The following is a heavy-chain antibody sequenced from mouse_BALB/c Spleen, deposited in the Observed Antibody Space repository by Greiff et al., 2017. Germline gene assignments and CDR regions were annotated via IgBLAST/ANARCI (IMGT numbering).Heavy chain of an antibody. CDR2: ISYSGST. CDR3: ARKSSYYYGSSYGGFDY. J-gene: IGHJ2*01. CDR1: GYSITSDYA. Sequence: EVQLQQSGPGLVKPSQSLSLTCTVTGYSITSDYAWNWIRQFPGNKLEWMGYISYSGSTSYNPSLKSRISITRDTSKNQFFLQLNSVTTEDTATYYCARKSSYYYGSSYGGFDYWGQGTTLTVSS. D-gene: IGHD1-1*01. V-gene: IGHV3-2*02.